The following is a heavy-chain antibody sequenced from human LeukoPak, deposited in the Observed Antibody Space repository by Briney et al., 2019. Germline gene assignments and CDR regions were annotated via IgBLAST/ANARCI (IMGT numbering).Heavy chain of an antibody. CDR1: GFTFSSYA. D-gene: IGHD3-3*01. CDR3: ARGHDFWSGYYSNWFDP. CDR2: INHSGST. J-gene: IGHJ5*02. V-gene: IGHV4-34*01. Sequence: TGGSLRLSCAASGFTFSSYAMSWIRQPPGKGLEWIGEINHSGSTNYNPSLKSRVTISVDTSKNQFSLKLSSVTAADTAVYYCARGHDFWSGYYSNWFDPWGQGTLVTVSS.